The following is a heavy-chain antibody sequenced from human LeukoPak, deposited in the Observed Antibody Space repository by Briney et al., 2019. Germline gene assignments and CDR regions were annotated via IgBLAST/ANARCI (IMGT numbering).Heavy chain of an antibody. CDR3: ARESFSSSWLRCGMNV. Sequence: SQTLSLTCAISGDSVSSNSAAWNWIRQSPSRGLEWLGRTYYRSKWYNDYAVSVKSRITINPDTSKNQFSLQLNSVTPEDAAVYYCARESFSSSWLRCGMNVWGQGTTVTVSS. CDR2: TYYRSKWYN. D-gene: IGHD6-13*01. CDR1: GDSVSSNSAA. J-gene: IGHJ6*02. V-gene: IGHV6-1*01.